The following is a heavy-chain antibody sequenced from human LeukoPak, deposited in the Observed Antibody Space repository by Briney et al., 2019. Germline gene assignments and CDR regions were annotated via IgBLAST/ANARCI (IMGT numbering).Heavy chain of an antibody. CDR1: GYTFTGYY. CDR3: ARGTYGSGSYPDQPLDY. D-gene: IGHD3-10*01. CDR2: INPNSGGT. J-gene: IGHJ4*02. Sequence: ASVKVSCKASGYTFTGYYMHWVRQAPGQGLEWMGWINPNSGGTNYAQKFQGRVTMTRDTSISTAYMELSRLRSDDPAVYYCARGTYGSGSYPDQPLDYWGQGTLVTVSS. V-gene: IGHV1-2*02.